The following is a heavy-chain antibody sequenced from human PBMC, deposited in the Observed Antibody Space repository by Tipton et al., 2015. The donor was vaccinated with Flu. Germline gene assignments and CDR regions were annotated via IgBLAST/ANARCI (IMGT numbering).Heavy chain of an antibody. J-gene: IGHJ6*02. CDR2: IRSKAYGGTT. CDR1: GFTFSDYW. V-gene: IGHV3-49*04. Sequence: SLRLSCAASGFTFSDYWMHWVRQAPGKGLEWVGFIRSKAYGGTTEYAASVKGRFTISRDDSKSIAYLQMNSLKTEDTAVYYCTRHIAGMDVWGQGTTVTVSS. CDR3: TRHIAGMDV.